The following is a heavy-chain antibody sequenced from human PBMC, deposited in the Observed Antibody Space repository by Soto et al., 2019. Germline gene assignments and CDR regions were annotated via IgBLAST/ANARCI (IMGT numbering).Heavy chain of an antibody. CDR2: MNPNSGNT. J-gene: IGHJ5*02. CDR3: ATGGYYDILTGYYLNWFDP. Sequence: ASVKVSCKASGYTFTSYDINWVRQATGQGLEWMGWMNPNSGNTGYAQKFQGRVTMTRNTSISTAYMELSSLRSEDPAVYYCATGGYYDILTGYYLNWFDPWGQGTLVTVSS. V-gene: IGHV1-8*01. D-gene: IGHD3-9*01. CDR1: GYTFTSYD.